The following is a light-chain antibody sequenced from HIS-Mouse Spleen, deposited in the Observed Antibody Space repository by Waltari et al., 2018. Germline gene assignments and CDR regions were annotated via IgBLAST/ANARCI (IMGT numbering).Light chain of an antibody. CDR2: RNN. Sequence: QSVLTQPPSASGTPGQRVTISRSGTSPNIGSNYLSWYPQPPGTAPKLLIYRNNQRPSGVPDRFSGSKSGTSASLAISGLRSEDEADYYCAAWDDSLSGPVFGGGTKLTVL. CDR1: SPNIGSNY. CDR3: AAWDDSLSGPV. V-gene: IGLV1-47*01. J-gene: IGLJ3*02.